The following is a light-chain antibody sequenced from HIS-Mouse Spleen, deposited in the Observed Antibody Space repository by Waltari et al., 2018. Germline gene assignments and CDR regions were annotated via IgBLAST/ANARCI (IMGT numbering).Light chain of an antibody. V-gene: IGLV3-1*01. J-gene: IGLJ2*01. CDR1: TLADKY. CDR2: QDS. CDR3: QAWDSSYSV. Sequence: SYDLPQPPSVPVSPGPTASITCFGYTLADKYACWYQQKPGQSPVLVIYQDSKRPPGIPERFSGSNSGNTATLTISGTQAMDEADYYCQAWDSSYSVFGGGTKLTVL.